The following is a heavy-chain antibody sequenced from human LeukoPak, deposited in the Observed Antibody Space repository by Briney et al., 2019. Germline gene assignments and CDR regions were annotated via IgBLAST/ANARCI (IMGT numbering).Heavy chain of an antibody. V-gene: IGHV3-33*08. CDR3: ARDANFGYDAFDI. D-gene: IGHD3-10*01. CDR2: IWDDGSNK. Sequence: GSLRVSCAASGFTFSSYGMHWVRQAPGKGLEWVAVIWDDGSNKYYADSVKGRFTISRDNSKNTLYLQVNSLRAEDTAVYYCARDANFGYDAFDIWGQGTMVTVSS. J-gene: IGHJ3*02. CDR1: GFTFSSYG.